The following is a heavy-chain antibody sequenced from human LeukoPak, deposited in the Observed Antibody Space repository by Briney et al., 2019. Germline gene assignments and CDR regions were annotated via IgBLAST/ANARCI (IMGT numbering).Heavy chain of an antibody. J-gene: IGHJ5*02. Sequence: SETLSLTCAVYGGSFSGYYWSWIRQPPGKVLEWIGEINHSGSTNYNPSLKSRVTISVDTSKNQFSLKLSSVTAADTAVYYCARRRLGYYYGSGSLAPFDPWGQGTLVTVSS. D-gene: IGHD3-10*01. V-gene: IGHV4-34*01. CDR3: ARRRLGYYYGSGSLAPFDP. CDR1: GGSFSGYY. CDR2: INHSGST.